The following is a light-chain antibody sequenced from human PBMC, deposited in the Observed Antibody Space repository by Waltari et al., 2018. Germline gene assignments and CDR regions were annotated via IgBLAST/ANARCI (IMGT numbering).Light chain of an antibody. CDR3: QQYNSYWT. Sequence: DTQMTQSPSTLSASLGDRVSITCRASQSISSGLAWYTQKQGKAPKLLIYKASCLESGVPSRCSGSGCGTEFTLNISSLQSDGFETYYWQQYNSYWTFGQGTKVEIK. J-gene: IGKJ1*01. V-gene: IGKV1-5*03. CDR1: QSISSG. CDR2: KAS.